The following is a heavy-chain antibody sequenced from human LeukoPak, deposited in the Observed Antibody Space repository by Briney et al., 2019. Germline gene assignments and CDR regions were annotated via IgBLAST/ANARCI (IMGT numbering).Heavy chain of an antibody. Sequence: SETLSLTCTVSGDSISSSRSYWGWIRQPPGKGLEWIGSIYYSGSTHYNTSLKSRVTISVDTSKNQFSLKLSSVTAADTAVYYCARVNDYDFYFDYWGQGTLVTVSS. CDR2: IYYSGST. D-gene: IGHD3-3*01. CDR1: GDSISSSRSY. CDR3: ARVNDYDFYFDY. V-gene: IGHV4-39*07. J-gene: IGHJ4*02.